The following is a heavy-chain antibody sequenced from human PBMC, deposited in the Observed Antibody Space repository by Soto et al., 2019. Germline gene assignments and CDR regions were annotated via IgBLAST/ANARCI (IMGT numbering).Heavy chain of an antibody. CDR3: ARPRTIPGMDGMDV. Sequence: PGGSLRLSCAASGFTFSSYGMHWVRQAPGKGLEWVAVIWYDGSNKYYADSVKGRFTISRDNSKNTLYLQMNSLRAEDTAVYYCARPRTIPGMDGMDVWGQGTTVTVSS. CDR1: GFTFSSYG. D-gene: IGHD2-2*02. V-gene: IGHV3-33*01. CDR2: IWYDGSNK. J-gene: IGHJ6*02.